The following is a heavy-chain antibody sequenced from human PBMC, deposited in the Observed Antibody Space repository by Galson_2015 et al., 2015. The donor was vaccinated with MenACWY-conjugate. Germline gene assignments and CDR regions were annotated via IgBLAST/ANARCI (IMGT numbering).Heavy chain of an antibody. CDR3: ARDHPSTYGIAWDLFEL. D-gene: IGHD4-17*01. V-gene: IGHV3-7*03. J-gene: IGHJ3*01. CDR2: IKQDGSEK. CDR1: GFPLSGYW. Sequence: SLRLSCAASGFPLSGYWMAWVRQAPGKGLEWVANIKQDGSEKYYVDSVKGRFTISRDNAKNSLYLEMNSLRAEDTAVYHCARDHPSTYGIAWDLFELWGQGTMVTVSS.